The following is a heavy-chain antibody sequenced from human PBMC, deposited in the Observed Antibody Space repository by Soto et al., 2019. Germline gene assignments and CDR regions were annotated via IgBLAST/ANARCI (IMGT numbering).Heavy chain of an antibody. CDR3: AAVFPVPAAWDY. CDR2: IIPILGIA. Sequence: SVKVSCKASGGTFSSYTISWVRQAPGQGLEWMGRIIPILGIANYAQKFQGRVTITADKSTSTAYMELSSLRSEDTAVYYCAAVFPVPAAWDYWGQGSLVTGSS. CDR1: GGTFSSYT. V-gene: IGHV1-69*02. D-gene: IGHD2-2*01. J-gene: IGHJ4*02.